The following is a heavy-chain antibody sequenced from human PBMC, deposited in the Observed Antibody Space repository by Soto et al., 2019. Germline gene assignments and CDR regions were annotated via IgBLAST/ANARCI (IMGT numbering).Heavy chain of an antibody. CDR2: IHHSGSI. V-gene: IGHV4-34*01. D-gene: IGHD1-1*01. CDR1: GGSLSGFY. J-gene: IGHJ4*02. CDR3: SRGGDAYKAGNY. Sequence: SETLSLTCAVYGGSLSGFYWTWIRRPPGKGLEWIGEIHHSGSINYNSSLKSRVTISADTSKNQFFLKLSSVTAADTAVYYCSRGGDAYKAGNYWGQGTLVTVS.